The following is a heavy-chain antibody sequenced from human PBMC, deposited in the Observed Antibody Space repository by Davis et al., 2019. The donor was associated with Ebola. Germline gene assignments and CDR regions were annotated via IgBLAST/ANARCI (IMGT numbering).Heavy chain of an antibody. CDR2: IRSKAYGGTT. CDR3: TREGHCSGGSCYGYFDY. Sequence: GESLKISCAASGFTFSSYEMNWVRQAPGKGLEWVGFIRSKAYGGTTEYAASVKGRFTISRDDSKSIAYLQMNSLKTEDTAVYYCTREGHCSGGSCYGYFDYWGQGTLVTVSS. CDR1: GFTFSSYE. V-gene: IGHV3-49*04. J-gene: IGHJ4*02. D-gene: IGHD2-15*01.